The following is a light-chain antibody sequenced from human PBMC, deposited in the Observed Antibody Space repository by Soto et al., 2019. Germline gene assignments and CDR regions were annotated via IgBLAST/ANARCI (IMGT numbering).Light chain of an antibody. CDR2: AAS. CDR3: QQYYSYPPTT. Sequence: AIRMTQSPSSLSASTGDRVTITCRASQGISSYLAWYQQKPGKAPKLLIYAASTLQSGVPSRFSGSGSGTDFTLTISCLQSEDFATYYCQQYYSYPPTTFGHGTRLEIK. CDR1: QGISSY. J-gene: IGKJ5*01. V-gene: IGKV1-8*01.